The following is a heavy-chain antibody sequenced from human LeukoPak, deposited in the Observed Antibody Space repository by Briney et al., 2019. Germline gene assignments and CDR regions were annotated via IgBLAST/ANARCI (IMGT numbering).Heavy chain of an antibody. D-gene: IGHD5-24*01. V-gene: IGHV4-59*01. CDR3: ARDPGGYNYVPYCYGMDV. Sequence: SETLSLTCTVAGGSISSYYWSWIRQPPGKGLEWIGYIYYSGSTNYNPSLKSRVTISVDTSKNQFSLKLSSVTAADTAVYYCARDPGGYNYVPYCYGMDVWGQGTLVTVSS. J-gene: IGHJ6*02. CDR2: IYYSGST. CDR1: GGSISSYY.